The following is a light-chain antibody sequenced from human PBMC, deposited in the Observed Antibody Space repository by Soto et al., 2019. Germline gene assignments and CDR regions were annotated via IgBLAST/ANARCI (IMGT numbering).Light chain of an antibody. CDR1: SSDVGGYNY. J-gene: IGLJ1*01. V-gene: IGLV2-14*01. CDR2: DVT. Sequence: QSVLTQPASVSGSPGQSIAISCTGTSSDVGGYNYVSWYQQHPGKAPKLMLYDVTNRPSGVSDRFSGSKSGNTAFLTISGIQAEDEADYYCTSYTTSSTYVFGTGTKVTVL. CDR3: TSYTTSSTYV.